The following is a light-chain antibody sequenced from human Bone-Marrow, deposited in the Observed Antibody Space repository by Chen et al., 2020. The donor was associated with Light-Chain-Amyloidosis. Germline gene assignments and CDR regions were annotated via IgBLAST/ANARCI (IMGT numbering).Light chain of an antibody. V-gene: IGLV3-21*02. CDR1: HIGSTS. Sequence: SYVQTQPSSVSVAQGEKATSGCGGNHIGSTSVHWYQQPPGQAPLLVVYDDSDRPSGIPERLSGSNSGNTATLTISRVEAGDEADYYCQVWDRSSDRPVFGGGTKLTVL. CDR2: DDS. CDR3: QVWDRSSDRPV. J-gene: IGLJ3*02.